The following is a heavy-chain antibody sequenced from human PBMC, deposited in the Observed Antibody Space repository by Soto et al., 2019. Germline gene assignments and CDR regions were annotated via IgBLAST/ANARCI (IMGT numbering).Heavy chain of an antibody. V-gene: IGHV4-59*01. CDR2: IDHSGNT. D-gene: IGHD7-27*01. CDR1: GGSISSYY. Sequence: PSETLSLTCTVSGGSISSYYWSWIRQPPGKGLEWLGFIDHSGNTGYSPSLKGRVTISVDTSKNQFSLKVTSVTAADTASYYCARVGWGGDSWGQGSRVTVSS. J-gene: IGHJ4*02. CDR3: ARVGWGGDS.